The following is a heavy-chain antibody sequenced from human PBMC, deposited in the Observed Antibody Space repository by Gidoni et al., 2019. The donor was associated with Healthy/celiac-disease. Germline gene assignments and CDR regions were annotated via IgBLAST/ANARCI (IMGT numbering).Heavy chain of an antibody. V-gene: IGHV3-21*01. Sequence: EVQLVESGGGLVKPGGSLRLSCAASGFTFSSYRMNWVRQAPGKGLEWVSSISSSSSYIYYADSVKGRFTISRDNAKNSLYLQMNSLRAEDTAVYYCARDENYYGSGSYWASADYWGQGTLVTVSS. CDR2: ISSSSSYI. J-gene: IGHJ4*02. CDR3: ARDENYYGSGSYWASADY. CDR1: GFTFSSYR. D-gene: IGHD3-10*01.